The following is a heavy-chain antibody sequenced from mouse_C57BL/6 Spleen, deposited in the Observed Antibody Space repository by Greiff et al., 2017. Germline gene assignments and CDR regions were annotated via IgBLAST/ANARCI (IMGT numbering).Heavy chain of an antibody. Sequence: VQLLQSGAELVRPGASVTLSCKASGYTFTDYEMHWVKQTPVHGLEWIGAIDPETGGTAYNQKFKGKAILTADKSSSTAYMDLRSLTSEDSAVYYCTSEEAYWGQGTLVTVSA. CDR3: TSEEAY. CDR2: IDPETGGT. J-gene: IGHJ3*01. CDR1: GYTFTDYE. V-gene: IGHV1-15*01.